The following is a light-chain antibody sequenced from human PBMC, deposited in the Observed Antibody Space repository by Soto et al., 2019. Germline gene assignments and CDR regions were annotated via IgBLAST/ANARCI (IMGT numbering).Light chain of an antibody. V-gene: IGKV4-1*01. CDR1: QSLFYSSNNKNY. CDR2: WAS. J-gene: IGKJ3*01. Sequence: DIVITQYPDSLAVSLGERATINCKSSQSLFYSSNNKNYLAWYQQKPGQPPKLLIYWASIREFGVPDRFSGSGSGTDFTLTISSLQAEDVAVYYCQQYQTTLPFTFGPGTKVEIK. CDR3: QQYQTTLPFT.